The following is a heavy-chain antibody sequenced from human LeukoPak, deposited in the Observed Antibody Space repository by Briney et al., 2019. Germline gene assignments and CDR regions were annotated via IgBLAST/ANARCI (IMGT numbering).Heavy chain of an antibody. D-gene: IGHD3-22*01. J-gene: IGHJ5*02. Sequence: ASVKVSCKASGYTFTSYAMHWVRQAPGQRLEWMGWINAGNGNTKYSQKFQGRVTITRDTSASTAYMELSSLRSEDTAVYYCAREGYYYDSSGYYEWFDPWGQGTLVTVSS. CDR3: AREGYYYDSSGYYEWFDP. V-gene: IGHV1-3*01. CDR2: INAGNGNT. CDR1: GYTFTSYA.